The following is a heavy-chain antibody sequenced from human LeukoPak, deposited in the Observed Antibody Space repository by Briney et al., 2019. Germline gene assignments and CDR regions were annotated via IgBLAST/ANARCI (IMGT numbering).Heavy chain of an antibody. J-gene: IGHJ4*02. V-gene: IGHV3-23*01. Sequence: SCKASGGTFSSYAISWVRQAPGKGLEWVSAISGSGGSTYYADSVKGRFTISRDNSKNTLYLQMNSLRAEDTAVYYCAKEYYYGSGSPGYWGQGTLVTVSS. D-gene: IGHD3-10*01. CDR1: GGTFSSYA. CDR2: ISGSGGST. CDR3: AKEYYYGSGSPGY.